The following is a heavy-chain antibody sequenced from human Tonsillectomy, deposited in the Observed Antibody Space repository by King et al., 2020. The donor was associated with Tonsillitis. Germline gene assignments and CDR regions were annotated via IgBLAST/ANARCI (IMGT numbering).Heavy chain of an antibody. CDR2: INPDSGGT. CDR1: GYTFTGYY. V-gene: IGHV1-2*02. J-gene: IGHJ4*01. CDR3: ARARPPYCSVGSCYIPDY. Sequence: QLVQSGAEMKKPGASVKVSCKASGYTFTGYYIHWVRQAPRQGLEWMGWINPDSGGTNYAQKFQGRVTMTRDTSISTAYMELSSLRSDDTAVYYCARARPPYCSVGSCYIPDYWGRGTLVTVSS. D-gene: IGHD2-15*01.